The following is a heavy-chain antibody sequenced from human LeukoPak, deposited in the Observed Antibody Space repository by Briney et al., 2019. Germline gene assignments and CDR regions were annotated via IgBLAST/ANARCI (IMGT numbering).Heavy chain of an antibody. CDR1: GGSISSGDYY. J-gene: IGHJ5*02. D-gene: IGHD2-2*02. Sequence: PPQTLSLTCTVSGGSISSGDYYWSWIRQPPGKGLEWIGYIYYSGSTYYNPSLKSRVTISVDTSKNQFSLKLSSVTAADTAVYYCARDLGYCSSTSCYTPNWFDPWGQGTLVTVSS. V-gene: IGHV4-30-4*01. CDR2: IYYSGST. CDR3: ARDLGYCSSTSCYTPNWFDP.